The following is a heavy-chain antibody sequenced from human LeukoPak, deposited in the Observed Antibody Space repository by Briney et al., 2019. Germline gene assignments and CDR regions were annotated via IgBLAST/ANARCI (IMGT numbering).Heavy chain of an antibody. CDR3: ARRLTEYDFWRGGDFDY. D-gene: IGHD3-3*01. Sequence: SETLSLTCTVSGGSISSYYWSWIRQPPGKGLEWIGYIYYSGSTNYNPSLKSRVTISVDTSKNQFSLKLSSVTAADTAVYYCARRLTEYDFWRGGDFDYWGQGTLVTVSS. J-gene: IGHJ4*02. CDR1: GGSISSYY. V-gene: IGHV4-59*08. CDR2: IYYSGST.